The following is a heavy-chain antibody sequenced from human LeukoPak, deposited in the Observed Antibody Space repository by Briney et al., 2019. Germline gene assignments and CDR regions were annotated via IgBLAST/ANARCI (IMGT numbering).Heavy chain of an antibody. V-gene: IGHV1-18*01. J-gene: IGHJ5*02. Sequence: ASVKVSCKASGYTFTSYDINWVRQAPGQGLEWMGWISAYNGNTNYAQKLQGRVTMTTDTSTSTAYMELRSLRSDDTAVYYCARDSWELLNHNWFDPWGQGTLVTVSS. CDR3: ARDSWELLNHNWFDP. CDR1: GYTFTSYD. CDR2: ISAYNGNT. D-gene: IGHD1-26*01.